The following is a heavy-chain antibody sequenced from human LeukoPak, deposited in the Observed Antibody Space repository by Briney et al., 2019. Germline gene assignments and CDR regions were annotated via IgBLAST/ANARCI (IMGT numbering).Heavy chain of an antibody. Sequence: GGSLRLSCAASGFTFSSYWMSWVRQAPEKGLEWVANIKQDGSEIYYVDSVKARFTISRDNAKNSLYLQMNSLRAEDTALYYCARDGGVAAIWGFDSWGQGTLVTVSS. J-gene: IGHJ4*02. CDR2: IKQDGSEI. CDR1: GFTFSSYW. V-gene: IGHV3-7*01. CDR3: ARDGGVAAIWGFDS. D-gene: IGHD1-26*01.